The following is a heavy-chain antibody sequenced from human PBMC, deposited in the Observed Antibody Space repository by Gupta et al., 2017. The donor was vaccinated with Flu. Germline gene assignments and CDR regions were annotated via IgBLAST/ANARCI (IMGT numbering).Heavy chain of an antibody. CDR2: IGTAGDT. CDR1: GFTFSSHD. V-gene: IGHV3-13*04. J-gene: IGHJ4*02. CDR3: ARYSALCRAFDY. D-gene: IGHD2-21*01. Sequence: EVQLVESGGGLVQPGGSLRLSCAASGFTFSSHDMHWVRQATGKGLEWVSAIGTAGDTYYPGSVKGRFTISRENAKNSLYLQMNSLRAGDTAVYYCARYSALCRAFDYWGQGTLVTVSS.